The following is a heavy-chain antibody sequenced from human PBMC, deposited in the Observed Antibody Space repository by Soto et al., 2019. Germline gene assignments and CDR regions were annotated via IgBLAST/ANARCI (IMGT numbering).Heavy chain of an antibody. CDR3: ARHVITMVRGVPASFDY. J-gene: IGHJ4*02. CDR2: IYYSGST. Sequence: SETLSLTCIVSGGSISNYYWSWIRQPPGKGLEWIGYIYYSGSTNYNPSLKSRVTISVDTSKNQFSLKLSSVTAADTAVYYCARHVITMVRGVPASFDYWGQGTLVTVSS. V-gene: IGHV4-59*08. D-gene: IGHD3-10*01. CDR1: GGSISNYY.